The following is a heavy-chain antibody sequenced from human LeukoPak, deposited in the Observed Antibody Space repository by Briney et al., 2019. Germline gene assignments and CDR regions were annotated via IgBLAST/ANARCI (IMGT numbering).Heavy chain of an antibody. CDR1: GGSISSSRHY. CDR3: ARHGAAAAGTSFDC. CDR2: IYYGGHT. Sequence: SETVSLTCTVSGGSISSSRHYWGWIRQPPGKGLEWIGSIYYGGHTYYNPSLRSRLTISVDTSKNQFSLKLSSVTAADTAVYYCARHGAAAAGTSFDCWGQGTLVTVSS. J-gene: IGHJ4*02. D-gene: IGHD6-13*01. V-gene: IGHV4-39*01.